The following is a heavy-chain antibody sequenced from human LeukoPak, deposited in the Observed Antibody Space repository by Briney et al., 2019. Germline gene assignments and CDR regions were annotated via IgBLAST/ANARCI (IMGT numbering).Heavy chain of an antibody. J-gene: IGHJ4*02. V-gene: IGHV4-34*01. CDR1: GGSFRNYY. Sequence: SETLSLTCAVYGGSFRNYYWSWIRQPPGKGLEWIGEINHSGSTKYNPSLKSRVTISVDRSKNQFSLNLSSVTAADTAVYYCARGPDFYDSSGYYPIWGQGTLVTVSS. CDR3: ARGPDFYDSSGYYPI. CDR2: INHSGST. D-gene: IGHD3-22*01.